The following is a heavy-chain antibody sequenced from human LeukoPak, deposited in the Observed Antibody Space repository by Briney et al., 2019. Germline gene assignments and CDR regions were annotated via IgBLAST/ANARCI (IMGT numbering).Heavy chain of an antibody. Sequence: ASVKVSCKASGGTFSSYDINWVRQATGQGLEWMGWMNPNSGNTGYAQKFQGRVTITRNTSISTAYMELSSLRSEDTAVYYCARVRSSGWYWYFDLWGRGTLVTVSS. J-gene: IGHJ2*01. D-gene: IGHD6-19*01. V-gene: IGHV1-8*03. CDR1: GGTFSSYD. CDR2: MNPNSGNT. CDR3: ARVRSSGWYWYFDL.